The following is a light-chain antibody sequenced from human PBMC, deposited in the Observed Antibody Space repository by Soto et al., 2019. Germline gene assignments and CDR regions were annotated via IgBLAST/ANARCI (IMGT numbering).Light chain of an antibody. CDR1: QGIRDD. CDR3: IQDNDDPLT. Sequence: AIQMTQSPSSLSASVGDRVTITCRASQGIRDDLAWYQQKPGKAPKVLIYAASILESGVPSRFSGSGSGTDFTLTISSLQPEGFATYYCIQDNDDPLTFGGGTKVDIK. V-gene: IGKV1-6*01. CDR2: AAS. J-gene: IGKJ4*01.